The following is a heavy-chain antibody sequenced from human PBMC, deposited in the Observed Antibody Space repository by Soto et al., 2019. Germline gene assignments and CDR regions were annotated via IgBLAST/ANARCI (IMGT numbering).Heavy chain of an antibody. D-gene: IGHD1-26*01. CDR2: ISDDGNNK. CDR1: GFTFNSCG. Sequence: QVHLVESGGGVVQPGRSLRLSCAASGFTFNSCGMHWVRQAPGKGLEWVAIISDDGNNKNYVDSVKGRFTISRDNSKNTLYLQMDRLRPEDTAVYFCEKGCNTPYCYYMVSWGQGTLVTVSS. J-gene: IGHJ4*02. CDR3: EKGCNTPYCYYMVS. V-gene: IGHV3-30*18.